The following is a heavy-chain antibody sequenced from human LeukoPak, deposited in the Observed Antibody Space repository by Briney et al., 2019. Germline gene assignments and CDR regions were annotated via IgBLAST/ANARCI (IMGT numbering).Heavy chain of an antibody. J-gene: IGHJ3*02. CDR3: ARSNYYDSRSWGFDI. Sequence: GGSLRLSCAASGFTFSSYAMHWVRQAPGEGLEWVTIISYDGTNKYYADSVKGRFTISRDNSKNTLFLQMNSLRAEDTAVYYCARSNYYDSRSWGFDIWGQGTMVTVSS. CDR1: GFTFSSYA. V-gene: IGHV3-30*04. D-gene: IGHD3-22*01. CDR2: ISYDGTNK.